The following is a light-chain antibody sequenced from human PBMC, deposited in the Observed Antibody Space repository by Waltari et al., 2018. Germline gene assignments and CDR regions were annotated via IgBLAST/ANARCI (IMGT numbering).Light chain of an antibody. J-gene: IGLJ1*01. CDR2: RNN. V-gene: IGLV1-47*01. CDR1: SSNIGRSS. CDR3: AAWDDSLSGRF. Sequence: QSVLTQPPSASGTPGQRVSMSCSGSSSNIGRSSVSWYQQVPGTAPKLLIYRNNQRPSGVPDRFSGSKSGTSASLAMSGLRSEDEADYYCAAWDDSLSGRFFGSGTKVTVL.